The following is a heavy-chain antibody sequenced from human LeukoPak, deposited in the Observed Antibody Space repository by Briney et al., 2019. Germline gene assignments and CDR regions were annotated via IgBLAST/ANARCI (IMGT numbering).Heavy chain of an antibody. V-gene: IGHV1-18*01. CDR1: GYTFTSYG. Sequence: ASVKVSCKASGYTFTSYGISWVRQAPGQGLEWMGWISAYNGNTNYAQKLQGRVTMTTDTSTSTAYMELRSLRSDDTAVYYCARNFDSSGYYYHDAFDIWGQGTMVTVSS. CDR3: ARNFDSSGYYYHDAFDI. J-gene: IGHJ3*02. CDR2: ISAYNGNT. D-gene: IGHD3-22*01.